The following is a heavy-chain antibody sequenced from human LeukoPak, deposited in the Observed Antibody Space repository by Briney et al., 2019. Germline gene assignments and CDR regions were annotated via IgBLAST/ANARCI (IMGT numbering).Heavy chain of an antibody. CDR3: ARDRITMVRANWFDP. D-gene: IGHD3-10*01. V-gene: IGHV4-4*07. CDR1: GGSISSYY. CDR2: IYTSGST. Sequence: SETLPLTCTVSGGSISSYYWSWIRQPAGKGLEWIGRIYTSGSTNYNPSLKSRVTMSVDTSKNQFSLKLSSVTAADTAVYYCARDRITMVRANWFDPWGQGTLVTVSS. J-gene: IGHJ5*02.